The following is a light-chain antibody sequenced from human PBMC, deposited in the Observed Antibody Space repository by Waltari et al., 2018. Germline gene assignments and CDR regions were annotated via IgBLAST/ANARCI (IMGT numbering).Light chain of an antibody. J-gene: IGLJ1*01. Sequence: QSALTQPASVSGSPGQSITIPCTGTSGDVGGSDLVSWYQQHPGKATKLMIYDATNRPSGVSDRFSASTSGNTASLTISDLRPEDEAEYYCSSFTSSSTGIFGSGTTVTVL. CDR1: SGDVGGSDL. CDR2: DAT. V-gene: IGLV2-14*03. CDR3: SSFTSSSTGI.